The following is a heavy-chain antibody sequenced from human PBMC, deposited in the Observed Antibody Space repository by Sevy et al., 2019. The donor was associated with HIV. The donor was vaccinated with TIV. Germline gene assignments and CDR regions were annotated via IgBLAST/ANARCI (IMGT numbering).Heavy chain of an antibody. Sequence: GGSLRLSCAASGFIFSSYEMSWVRQAPGKGLEWVSHISQSGGTTYYSDSVKGRFTISRDNAKNSLYLQMNSLRAEDTAVYYCAREGVRFLEWLPTYYYYGMDVWGQGTTVTVSS. J-gene: IGHJ6*02. CDR1: GFIFSSYE. D-gene: IGHD3-3*01. CDR3: AREGVRFLEWLPTYYYYGMDV. V-gene: IGHV3-48*03. CDR2: ISQSGGTT.